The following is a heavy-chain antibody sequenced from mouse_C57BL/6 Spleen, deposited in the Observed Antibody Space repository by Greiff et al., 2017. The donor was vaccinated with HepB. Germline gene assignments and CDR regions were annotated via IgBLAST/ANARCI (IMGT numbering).Heavy chain of an antibody. D-gene: IGHD1-1*01. CDR3: ARVPFTTVVATGYFDY. Sequence: DVHLVESEGGLVQPGRSMKLSCTASGFTFSDYYMAWVRQVPEKGLEWVANINYDGSSTYYLDSLKSRFIISRDNAKNILYLQMSSLKSEDTATYYCARVPFTTVVATGYFDYWGQGTTLTVSS. CDR1: GFTFSDYY. J-gene: IGHJ2*01. CDR2: INYDGSST. V-gene: IGHV5-16*01.